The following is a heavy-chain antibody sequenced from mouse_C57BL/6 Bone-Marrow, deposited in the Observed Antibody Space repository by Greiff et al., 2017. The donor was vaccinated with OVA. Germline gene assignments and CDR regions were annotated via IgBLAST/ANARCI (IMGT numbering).Heavy chain of an antibody. D-gene: IGHD4-1*01. CDR2: INPYNGGT. Sequence: VQLQQSGPVLVKPGASVKMSCKASGYTFTDYYMNWVKQSHGKSLEWIGVINPYNGGTSYNQKFKGKATLTVEKASSTAYMELNSLTSEDSAVYYCAREGTGTGWVAYWGQGTLVTVSA. V-gene: IGHV1-19*01. CDR1: GYTFTDYY. CDR3: AREGTGTGWVAY. J-gene: IGHJ3*01.